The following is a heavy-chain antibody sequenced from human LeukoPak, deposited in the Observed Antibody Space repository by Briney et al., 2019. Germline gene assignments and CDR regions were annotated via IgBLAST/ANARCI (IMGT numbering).Heavy chain of an antibody. CDR3: AGDVDTAMVDVDY. CDR1: GFTFSSYA. Sequence: SGGSLRLSCAASGFTFSSYAMHWVRQAPGKGLEWVAVISYDGSNKYYADSVKGRFTISRDNSKNTLYLQMNSLRAEDTAVYYCAGDVDTAMVDVDYWGQGTLVTVSS. V-gene: IGHV3-30*04. J-gene: IGHJ4*02. D-gene: IGHD5-18*01. CDR2: ISYDGSNK.